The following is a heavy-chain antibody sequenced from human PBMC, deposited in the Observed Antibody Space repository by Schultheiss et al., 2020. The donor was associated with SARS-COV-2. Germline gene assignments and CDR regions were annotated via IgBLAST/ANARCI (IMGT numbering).Heavy chain of an antibody. CDR2: ISGSGGST. CDR3: AKADIAVAGTEFDY. V-gene: IGHV3-23*01. CDR1: GFTVSSNY. J-gene: IGHJ4*02. D-gene: IGHD6-19*01. Sequence: GESLKISCAASGFTVSSNYMSWVRQAPGKGLEWVSAISGSGGSTYYADSVKGRFTISRDNSKNTLYLQMNSLRAEDTAVYYCAKADIAVAGTEFDYWGQGTLVTVSS.